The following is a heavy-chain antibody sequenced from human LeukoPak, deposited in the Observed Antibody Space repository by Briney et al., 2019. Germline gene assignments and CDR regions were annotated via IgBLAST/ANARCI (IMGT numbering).Heavy chain of an antibody. D-gene: IGHD1-1*01. Sequence: GGSLRLSCAASGFTVSRNYMSWGRQAPAKGLERVSLTYSYDSTSYTESVKGRFTITRDNSKNTLSLQLNSLRAEDTAVYYCARDGGSSTKEPTGGYYYYGMDVWGQGTTVTVFS. CDR1: GFTVSRNY. CDR3: ARDGGSSTKEPTGGYYYYGMDV. J-gene: IGHJ6*02. CDR2: TYSYDST. V-gene: IGHV3-53*01.